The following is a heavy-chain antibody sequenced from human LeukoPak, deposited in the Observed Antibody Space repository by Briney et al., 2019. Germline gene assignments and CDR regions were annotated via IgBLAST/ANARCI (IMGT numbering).Heavy chain of an antibody. Sequence: PGRSLRLSCTGSGFTFSSYAIHWVRQAPGKGLEWVAVISYDGSNKYYADSVKGRFTISRDNSKNTLYLQMNSLRAEDTAVYYCATGSITIFGVTDWGQGTLVTVSS. V-gene: IGHV3-30*04. CDR1: GFTFSSYA. CDR2: ISYDGSNK. D-gene: IGHD3-3*01. CDR3: ATGSITIFGVTD. J-gene: IGHJ4*02.